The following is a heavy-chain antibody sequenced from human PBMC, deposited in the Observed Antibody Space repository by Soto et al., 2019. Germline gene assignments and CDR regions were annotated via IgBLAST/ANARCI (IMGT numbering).Heavy chain of an antibody. Sequence: QVQLQESGPGLVKPSQTLSLTSTVSGGSISSGGYYWSLIRQHPGKGLEWIGSIYYSGSTYYNPALKSRITISVDTSKNQSSLTLSSVTAADTALYYCARAPDHWGQGTLVTVSS. V-gene: IGHV4-31*03. J-gene: IGHJ4*02. CDR3: ARAPDH. CDR1: GGSISSGGYY. CDR2: IYYSGST.